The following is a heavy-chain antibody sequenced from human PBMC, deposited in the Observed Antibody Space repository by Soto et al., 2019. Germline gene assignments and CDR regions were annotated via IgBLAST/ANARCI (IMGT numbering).Heavy chain of an antibody. V-gene: IGHV4-31*03. CDR1: CGYISSVGYC. J-gene: IGHJ6*03. CDR3: AREKREVRGVIISFYSEAYYYYMDV. Sequence: SQTHRLTCTVACGYISSVGYCWSWIHQHPGKGLEWIGYIYYSGSTYYNPSLKSRVTISVDTSKNQFSLKLSSVTAADTAVYYCAREKREVRGVIISFYSEAYYYYMDVWGKGTTVTVSS. CDR2: IYYSGST. D-gene: IGHD3-10*01.